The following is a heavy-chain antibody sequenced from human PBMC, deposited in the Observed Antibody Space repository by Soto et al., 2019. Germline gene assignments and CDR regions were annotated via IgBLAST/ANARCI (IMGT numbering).Heavy chain of an antibody. J-gene: IGHJ4*02. Sequence: SETLSLTCTVSGDSIRSSSYWGWIRQPPGKGLEWIGSIYSTGNTYYNPPLNSQVTISVDTSKNQFSLNVGSVTAADTAVYYCARHTPAISISDHWGQGTLVTVSS. D-gene: IGHD2-15*01. V-gene: IGHV4-39*01. CDR1: GDSIRSSSY. CDR3: ARHTPAISISDH. CDR2: IYSTGNT.